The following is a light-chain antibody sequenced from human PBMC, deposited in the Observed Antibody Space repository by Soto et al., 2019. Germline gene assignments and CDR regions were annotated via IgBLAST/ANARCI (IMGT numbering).Light chain of an antibody. CDR1: QSVINSF. CDR3: HQYGSLPFT. CDR2: GAS. Sequence: EIVFTQSPGTLSLSPGERATLSCRASQSVINSFLAWYQQKPGQAPRLLIYGASSRATGIPDRFSGSGSGADFTLTISNLEPEDFAVYFCHQYGSLPFTFGPGTKVDIK. V-gene: IGKV3-20*01. J-gene: IGKJ3*01.